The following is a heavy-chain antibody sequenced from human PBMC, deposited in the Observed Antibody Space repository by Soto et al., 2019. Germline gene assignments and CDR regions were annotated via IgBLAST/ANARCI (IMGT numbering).Heavy chain of an antibody. D-gene: IGHD3-3*01. J-gene: IGHJ4*02. CDR2: IGSGGGTI. V-gene: IGHV3-11*01. CDR3: ARRRDFLDS. Sequence: GGPLRLSCAASGFTFSDYYMTWVRQAPGKGLEWVSYIGSGGGTIYYADSVKGRFTISSDNAKSSLFLQMNSLRAEDTAVYYCARRRDFLDSWGQGTLVTVSS. CDR1: GFTFSDYY.